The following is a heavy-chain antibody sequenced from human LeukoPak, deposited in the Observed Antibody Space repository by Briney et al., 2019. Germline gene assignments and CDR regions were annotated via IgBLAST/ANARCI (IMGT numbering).Heavy chain of an antibody. CDR3: ARTTVTRIGEDAFDI. J-gene: IGHJ3*02. V-gene: IGHV4-39*01. CDR2: IYYSGNT. CDR1: GGSISSSSYY. D-gene: IGHD4-17*01. Sequence: KASETLSLTCSLSGGSISSSSYYWAWIRQPPGKGLEWIGSIYYSGNTYYSPSLKSRVTIFVDTSKNQFSLKLSSVTAADTAVYYCARTTVTRIGEDAFDIWGQGTMVTVSS.